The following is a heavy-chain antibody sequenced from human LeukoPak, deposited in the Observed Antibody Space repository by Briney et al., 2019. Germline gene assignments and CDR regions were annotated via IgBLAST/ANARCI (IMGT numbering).Heavy chain of an antibody. CDR1: GYTFTRYA. J-gene: IGHJ4*02. CDR2: INTKTGNP. Sequence: ASVKVSCKASGYTFTRYAVNWVRQAPGQGLEWMGWINTKTGNPTYAQGFTGRFVFSLDTSVSTAYLHINTLKPEDTAVYYCAAIGAHSFDYWGQGTLVTVSS. CDR3: AAIGAHSFDY. D-gene: IGHD3-10*01. V-gene: IGHV7-4-1*02.